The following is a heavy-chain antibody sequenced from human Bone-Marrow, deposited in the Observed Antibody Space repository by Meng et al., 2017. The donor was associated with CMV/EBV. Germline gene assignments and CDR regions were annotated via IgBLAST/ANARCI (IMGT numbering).Heavy chain of an antibody. V-gene: IGHV1-18*01. J-gene: IGHJ3*02. CDR3: ARVVPAATVDDFDI. CDR2: ISPYNGNT. CDR1: GYTFISYG. Sequence: ASVKVSCKASGYTFISYGITWVRQAPGQGLEWMGWISPYNGNTNYAQKLQGRVTMTTDTSTSTAYMELRSLRSDDTAVYYCARVVPAATVDDFDIWGQGTMVAVSS. D-gene: IGHD2-2*01.